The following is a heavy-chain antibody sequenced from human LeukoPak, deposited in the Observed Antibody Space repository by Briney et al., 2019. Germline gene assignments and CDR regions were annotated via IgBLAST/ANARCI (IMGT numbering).Heavy chain of an antibody. J-gene: IGHJ6*03. Sequence: GASVKVSCKASGGTFSSYAISWVRQAPGQGLEWMGGSIPIFGTANYAQKFQGRVTITADESTSTAYMELSSLRSEDTAVYYCARAGVAARASYYYYMDVWGKGTTVTVSS. CDR1: GGTFSSYA. V-gene: IGHV1-69*13. CDR3: ARAGVAARASYYYYMDV. CDR2: SIPIFGTA. D-gene: IGHD6-6*01.